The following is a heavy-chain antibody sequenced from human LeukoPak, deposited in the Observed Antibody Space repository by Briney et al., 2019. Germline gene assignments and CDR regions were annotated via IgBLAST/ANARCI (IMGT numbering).Heavy chain of an antibody. Sequence: SETLSLTCIVSGASITTYSWNWLRQSPGKGLEWIGYFSLGGSGTTSYTSSLKSRVTISRDTSKNQFSLKVSSVTAADTAVYYCARVGISWFDPWGQGTLVTVSS. CDR1: GASITTYS. V-gene: IGHV4-59*12. CDR2: FSLGGSGTT. J-gene: IGHJ5*02. CDR3: ARVGISWFDP.